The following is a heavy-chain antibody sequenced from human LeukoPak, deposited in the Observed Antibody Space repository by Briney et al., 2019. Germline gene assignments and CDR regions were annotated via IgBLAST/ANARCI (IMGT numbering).Heavy chain of an antibody. CDR2: INAGNGNT. Sequence: ASVKVSCKASGYTFTSYAMHWVRQAPGQRLEWMGWINAGNGNTKYSQKFQGRVTITRDTSASTAYMELSSLRSEDTAVYYCARLNGSGWGYNWFDPWGQGTLVTVSS. CDR3: ARLNGSGWGYNWFDP. J-gene: IGHJ5*02. V-gene: IGHV1-3*01. CDR1: GYTFTSYA. D-gene: IGHD6-19*01.